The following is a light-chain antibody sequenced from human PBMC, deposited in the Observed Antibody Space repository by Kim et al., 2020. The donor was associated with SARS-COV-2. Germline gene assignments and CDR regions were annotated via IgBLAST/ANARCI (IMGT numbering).Light chain of an antibody. V-gene: IGLV3-1*01. Sequence: SYELTQPPSVSVSPGQTASITCSGHRLGVKYVCWYQQKPGQSPVVVIYQDTKRPSGIPERFSGSNSGNTATLTISETQAMDEADYYCQVWDSTTTVFGGGTQLTVL. CDR2: QDT. CDR3: QVWDSTTTV. J-gene: IGLJ2*01. CDR1: RLGVKY.